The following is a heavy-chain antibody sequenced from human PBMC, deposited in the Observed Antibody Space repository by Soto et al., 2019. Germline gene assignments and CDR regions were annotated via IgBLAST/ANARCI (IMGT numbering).Heavy chain of an antibody. Sequence: QVQLVQSGAEVKKPGASVKVSCKASGYTFTSYGISWVRQAPGQGLEWMGWISAYNGNTNYAQKLQGRVTMTTDTSTSTDYMELRSLRSDDTAVYYCARDLRVNVGYSGYDHYYYYGMDVWGQGTTVTVSS. CDR2: ISAYNGNT. CDR3: ARDLRVNVGYSGYDHYYYYGMDV. V-gene: IGHV1-18*01. J-gene: IGHJ6*02. CDR1: GYTFTSYG. D-gene: IGHD5-12*01.